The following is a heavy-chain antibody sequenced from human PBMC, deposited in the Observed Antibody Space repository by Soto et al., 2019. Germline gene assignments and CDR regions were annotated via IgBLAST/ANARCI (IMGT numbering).Heavy chain of an antibody. J-gene: IGHJ4*02. V-gene: IGHV3-30*18. D-gene: IGHD6-19*01. CDR1: GFTFSSYG. CDR2: ISYDGSNK. Sequence: GGSLRLSCAASGFTFSSYGMHWVRQAPGKGLEWVAVISYDGSNKYYADSVKGRFTISRDNSKNTLYLQMNSLRAEDTAVYYCAKDLETVAGTEFPGDYWGQGTLVTVSS. CDR3: AKDLETVAGTEFPGDY.